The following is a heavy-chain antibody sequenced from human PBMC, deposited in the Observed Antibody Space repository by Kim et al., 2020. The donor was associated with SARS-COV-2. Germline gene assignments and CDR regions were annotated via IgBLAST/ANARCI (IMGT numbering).Heavy chain of an antibody. CDR1: GFTFGDYA. V-gene: IGHV3-9*01. CDR2: ISWNSGSI. J-gene: IGHJ2*01. D-gene: IGHD3-22*01. CDR3: AKEHGPYYDSSEGGLYFDL. Sequence: GGSLRLSCAASGFTFGDYAMHWVRQAPGKGLEWVSGISWNSGSIGYADSVKGRFTISRDNAKNSLYLQMNSLRAEDTALYYCAKEHGPYYDSSEGGLYFDLWGRGTLVTVSS.